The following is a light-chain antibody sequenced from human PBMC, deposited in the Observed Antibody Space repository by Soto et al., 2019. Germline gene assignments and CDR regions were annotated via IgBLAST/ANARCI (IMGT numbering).Light chain of an antibody. J-gene: IGKJ1*01. CDR3: QQYYSYWT. V-gene: IGKV1-5*01. CDR1: QSVSNW. Sequence: IRVSQSPSALSASIGDRVTITCRASQSVSNWLAWYQQKSGKAPKLLIYDASSLQSGVPSRFSGSGSGTEFALTISSLQPDDFATYYCQQYYSYWTFAQGTKVAIK. CDR2: DAS.